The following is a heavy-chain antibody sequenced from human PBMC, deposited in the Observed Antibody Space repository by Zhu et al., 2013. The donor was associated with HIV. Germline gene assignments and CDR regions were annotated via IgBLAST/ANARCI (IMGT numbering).Heavy chain of an antibody. D-gene: IGHD3-10*01. CDR2: INPNTWNS. CDR3: ARGHGSGSPYGIDV. Sequence: QVQLLQSGSEIKRPGASVTMSCTASGYNFNNYFINWVRQAPGQGPEWMGWINPNTWNSTLAPRFHGRVALTRATSSNTIYLFLSSLRPDDTAMYFCARGHGSGSPYGIDVWGQGTTVTVSS. CDR1: GYNFNNYF. V-gene: IGHV1-2*02. J-gene: IGHJ6*02.